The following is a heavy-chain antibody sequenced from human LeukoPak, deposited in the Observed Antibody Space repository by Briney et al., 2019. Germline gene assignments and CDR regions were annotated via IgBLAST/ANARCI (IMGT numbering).Heavy chain of an antibody. CDR1: GGSFSGYY. D-gene: IGHD1-26*01. J-gene: IGHJ4*02. CDR2: INHSGST. V-gene: IGHV4-34*01. CDR3: ARGLFYRGYFDY. Sequence: PSETLSLTCAVYGGSFSGYYWSWIRQPPGKGLEWIGEINHSGSTNYNPSLKSRVTISVDTSKNQFSLKLSSVTAADTAVYYCARGLFYRGYFDYWGQGTLVTVSS.